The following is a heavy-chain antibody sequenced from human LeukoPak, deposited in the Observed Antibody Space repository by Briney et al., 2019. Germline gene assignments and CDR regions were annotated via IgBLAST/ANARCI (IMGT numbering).Heavy chain of an antibody. D-gene: IGHD3-10*01. CDR2: INQDGTEK. CDR1: GFTFTTYW. V-gene: IGHV3-7*01. J-gene: IGHJ6*03. Sequence: GGSLRLSCAASGFTFTTYWMSWVRQAPGKGLEWVANINQDGTEKFYVDSVKGRFTISRDNAKNSLYLQMNSLRAEDTAVYYCARESEFGELLVYYYMDVWGKGTTVTISS. CDR3: ARESEFGELLVYYYMDV.